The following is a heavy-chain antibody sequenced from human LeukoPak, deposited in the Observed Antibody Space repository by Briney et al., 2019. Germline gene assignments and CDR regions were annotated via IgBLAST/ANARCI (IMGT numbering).Heavy chain of an antibody. J-gene: IGHJ4*02. Sequence: GGSVPLPRTVSGFHLSATWTTWVRQAPGKGLECVANIKPDGSTRYYIDSVKGRFTVSRDNAKNSLYLQMNSLRVEDTGIYYCTIDLKYDSGGWGQGTLVTVSS. V-gene: IGHV3-7*01. CDR3: TIDLKYDSGG. CDR1: GFHLSATW. D-gene: IGHD3-22*01. CDR2: IKPDGSTR.